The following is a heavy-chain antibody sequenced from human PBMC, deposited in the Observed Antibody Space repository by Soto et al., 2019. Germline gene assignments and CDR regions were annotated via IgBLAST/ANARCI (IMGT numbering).Heavy chain of an antibody. Sequence: QLQLQESGSGLVKPSQTLSLTCAVSGVAITSGGFSWSWIRQPPGKGLEWIGYIYQRGNTYYNPSLSSRVTISLDRSMNQFSLKLSSVTAADTAVYYCARANYGDKPFDYWGQGSLVTVSS. CDR2: IYQRGNT. D-gene: IGHD4-17*01. J-gene: IGHJ4*02. CDR1: GVAITSGGFS. V-gene: IGHV4-30-2*01. CDR3: ARANYGDKPFDY.